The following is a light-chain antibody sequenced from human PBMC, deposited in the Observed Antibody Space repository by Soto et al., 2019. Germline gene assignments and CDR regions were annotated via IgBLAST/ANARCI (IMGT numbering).Light chain of an antibody. CDR2: KAS. CDR3: QQYNSYPWT. V-gene: IGKV1-5*03. CDR1: QSISSW. Sequence: IQMTQSPSTLSASVGDRLTSTCRASQSISSWLAWYQQKPGKAPKLLIYKASSLESGVPSRFSGSGSGTEFTLTSSSLQPDDFATYYCQQYNSYPWTFGQGTRLEIK. J-gene: IGKJ5*01.